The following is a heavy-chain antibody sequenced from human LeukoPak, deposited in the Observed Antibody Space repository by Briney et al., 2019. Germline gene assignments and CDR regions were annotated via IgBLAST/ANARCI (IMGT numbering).Heavy chain of an antibody. CDR2: INAYNGDT. J-gene: IGHJ6*03. CDR1: GYAFTGYG. Sequence: AGVKLACKASGYAFTGYGVSLGRHGPVQGIELMGWINAYNGDTHYAQNLQGRLTMTTDTSTSTAFMELRSLRPDDTAVYYCARWGLVAPGTYYYYYMDVWGRGTTVTVSS. D-gene: IGHD2-2*01. CDR3: ARWGLVAPGTYYYYYMDV. V-gene: IGHV1-18*01.